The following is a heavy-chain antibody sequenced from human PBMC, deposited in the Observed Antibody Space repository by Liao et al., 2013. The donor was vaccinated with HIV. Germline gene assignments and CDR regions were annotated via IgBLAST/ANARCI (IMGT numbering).Heavy chain of an antibody. V-gene: IGHV4-34*01. J-gene: IGHJ3*01. Sequence: QVQLQQWGAGLLKPSETLSLTCAVYGGSFSGYYWTWIRQPPGKGLEWIGEINHSGSTNYNPSLKSRVTISVDTSKNQFSLRLTSVTAADTAVYYCARWGIVATISDAFDFWGQGTMVTISS. CDR2: INHSGST. CDR3: ARWGIVATISDAFDF. CDR1: GGSFSGYY. D-gene: IGHD5-12*01.